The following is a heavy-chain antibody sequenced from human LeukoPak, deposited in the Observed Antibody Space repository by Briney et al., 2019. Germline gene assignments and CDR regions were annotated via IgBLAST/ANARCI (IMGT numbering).Heavy chain of an antibody. J-gene: IGHJ5*02. V-gene: IGHV4-31*03. D-gene: IGHD3-22*01. Sequence: PSQTLSLTCTVSGGSISSGGYYWSWIRQHPGKGLEWIGYIYYSGSTYYNPSLKSRVTISVDTSKNQFSLKLSSVTAADTAVYYCARGVMYSYDSSGHHWFDPWGQGTLVTVSS. CDR2: IYYSGST. CDR1: GGSISSGGYY. CDR3: ARGVMYSYDSSGHHWFDP.